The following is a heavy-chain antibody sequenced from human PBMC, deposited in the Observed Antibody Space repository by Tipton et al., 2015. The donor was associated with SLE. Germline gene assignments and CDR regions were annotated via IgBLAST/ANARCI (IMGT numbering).Heavy chain of an antibody. J-gene: IGHJ4*02. V-gene: IGHV3-21*01. CDR1: GFTFSRYS. CDR2: ISSSSSYI. CDR3: ARETYYYDTSGYCHHYFDY. D-gene: IGHD3-22*01. Sequence: GSLRLSCAASGFTFSRYSMNWVRQAPGKGLEWVSFISSSSSYIYYADSVKGRFTISRDNAKNSLYLQMNSLRAEDTAVYYCARETYYYDTSGYCHHYFDYWGQGTLVTVSS.